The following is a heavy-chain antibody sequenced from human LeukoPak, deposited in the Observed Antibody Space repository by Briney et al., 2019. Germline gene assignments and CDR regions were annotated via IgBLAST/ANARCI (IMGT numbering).Heavy chain of an antibody. CDR1: GGSISSSSYY. J-gene: IGHJ5*02. D-gene: IGHD1-26*01. V-gene: IGHV4-39*01. CDR2: IYYSAST. Sequence: SETLSLTCTVSGGSISSSSYYWGWIRQPPGKGLEWIGSIYYSASTYYNPSLKSRVTISVDTSKNQFSLKLSSVTAADTAVYYCARQGGIVGATVSNWFDPWGQGTLVTVSS. CDR3: ARQGGIVGATVSNWFDP.